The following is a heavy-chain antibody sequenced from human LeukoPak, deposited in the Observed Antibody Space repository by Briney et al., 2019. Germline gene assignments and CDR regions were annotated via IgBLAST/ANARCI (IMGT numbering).Heavy chain of an antibody. CDR1: GGDISNYY. CDR2: MYGSGGT. V-gene: IGHV4-4*07. Sequence: SETLSLTCTVSGGDISNYYWSWIRQSAGKGLEWIGQMYGSGGTNYNPSLRSRVTLSADKSKNQISLTLSSVTAADTGVYYCARNRSNFYGEIPFDIWGQGPIVTVSS. J-gene: IGHJ3*02. CDR3: ARNRSNFYGEIPFDI. D-gene: IGHD3-10*01.